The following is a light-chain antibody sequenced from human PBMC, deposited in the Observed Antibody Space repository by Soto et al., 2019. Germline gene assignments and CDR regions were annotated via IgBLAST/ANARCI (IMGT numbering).Light chain of an antibody. CDR2: GAS. J-gene: IGKJ1*01. V-gene: IGKV3-15*01. Sequence: EIVLTQSPGTLSLSRGEGATLSCRASQSVSSSLAWYQQKPGQAPRLLIHGASTRASGIPARFSGSGSGTEFTLTISSLQSEDFAVYYCQQYNNYSRTFGQGTKVDIK. CDR3: QQYNNYSRT. CDR1: QSVSSS.